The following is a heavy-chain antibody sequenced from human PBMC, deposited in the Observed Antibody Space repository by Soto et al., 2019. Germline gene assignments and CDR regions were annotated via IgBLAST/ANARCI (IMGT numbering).Heavy chain of an antibody. J-gene: IGHJ5*02. CDR1: GYSFTTYW. V-gene: IGHV5-51*01. CDR3: TRLPTGYPNWLDP. CDR2: IYPGDSNI. Sequence: PGESLKISCRGSGYSFTTYWIGWVRQMPGKGLEWMGVIYPGDSNIVYSPSFQGQVTISVDKSINTAYLQWSSLKASDTAMYYCTRLPTGYPNWLDPWGQGTLVTVSS. D-gene: IGHD3-9*01.